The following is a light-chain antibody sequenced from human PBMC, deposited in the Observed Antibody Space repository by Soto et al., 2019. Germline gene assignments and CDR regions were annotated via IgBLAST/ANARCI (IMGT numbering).Light chain of an antibody. CDR2: EVS. Sequence: QSVLTQPASVSGSPGQSITISCTGTSSDVGDYNYVSWYQQYPGKAPKLMMYEVSNRPSGVSNRFSGFKSGNTASLTISGLQAEDEAYYYCSSYTGSSTVIFGGGTQLTVL. CDR1: SSDVGDYNY. CDR3: SSYTGSSTVI. J-gene: IGLJ2*01. V-gene: IGLV2-14*01.